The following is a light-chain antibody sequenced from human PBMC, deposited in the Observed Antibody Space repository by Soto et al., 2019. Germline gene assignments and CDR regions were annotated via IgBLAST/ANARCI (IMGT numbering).Light chain of an antibody. CDR1: RSDIGSYNL. J-gene: IGLJ3*02. CDR2: EGS. CDR3: CSYAGSTTWV. Sequence: QSALTQPASVSGSPGQSITISCAGTRSDIGSYNLVSWYQQHPGKAPKLMIYEGSKRPSGDSTRFSGSKSGNTASLTISGLQAEDEADYYCCSYAGSTTWVFGGGTKLTVL. V-gene: IGLV2-23*01.